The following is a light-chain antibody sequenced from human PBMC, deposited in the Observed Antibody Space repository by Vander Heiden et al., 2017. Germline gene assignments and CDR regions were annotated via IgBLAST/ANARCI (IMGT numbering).Light chain of an antibody. V-gene: IGLV2-14*01. CDR2: DAS. J-gene: IGLJ1*01. CDR1: SSDVGSYKF. CDR3: SSHTSDNTTV. Sequence: QSALTQPASASGSPGQAIIISCIGTSSDVGSYKFVSWFQQHPCKAPKLLIYDASVRPSGVSSRFSGSKSANTASLTISGPQAEDEADYYCSSHTSDNTTVFGMGTKVTVL.